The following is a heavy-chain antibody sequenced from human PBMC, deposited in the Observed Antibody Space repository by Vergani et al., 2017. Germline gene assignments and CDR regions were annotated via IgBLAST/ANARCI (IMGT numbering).Heavy chain of an antibody. D-gene: IGHD6-19*01. CDR2: IYYSGST. CDR1: GGSISSYY. V-gene: IGHV4-59*01. J-gene: IGHJ6*04. CDR3: VSMAYSSGWYSSPEGMDV. Sequence: QVQLQESGPGLVKPSETLSLTCTVSGGSISSYYWSWIRQPPGKGLEWIGYIYYSGSTNYNPSLKSRVTISVDTSKNQFSLKLSSVTAADTAVYYCVSMAYSSGWYSSPEGMDVWGKGTTVTVSS.